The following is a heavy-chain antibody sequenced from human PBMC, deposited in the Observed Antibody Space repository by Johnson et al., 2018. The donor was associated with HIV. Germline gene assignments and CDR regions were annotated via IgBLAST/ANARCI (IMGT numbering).Heavy chain of an antibody. CDR1: GFTFSSYG. Sequence: QVQLVESGGGVVQPGRSLRLSCAASGFTFSSYGMHWVRQAPCNGLEWVAVISYDGSNKYYADSVKGRFTISRDNSKNTLYLQMNSLRAEDTAVYYCAKSIAAAGTNAFDIWGQGTMVTVSS. CDR3: AKSIAAAGTNAFDI. V-gene: IGHV3-30*18. J-gene: IGHJ3*02. CDR2: ISYDGSNK. D-gene: IGHD6-13*01.